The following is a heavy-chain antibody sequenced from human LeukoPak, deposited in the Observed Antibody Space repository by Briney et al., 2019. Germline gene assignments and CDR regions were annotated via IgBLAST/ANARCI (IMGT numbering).Heavy chain of an antibody. J-gene: IGHJ4*02. CDR1: GGTFSSYA. CDR3: ARVFSRDGYNNFDY. CDR2: IIPIFGTA. D-gene: IGHD5-24*01. V-gene: IGHV1-69*01. Sequence: SVKVSCKASGGTFSSYAISWVRQAPGQGLEWMGGIIPIFGTANYAQKFQGRVTITADESTSTAYMELSSLRSEDTAVYYCARVFSRDGYNNFDYWGQGTLVTVSS.